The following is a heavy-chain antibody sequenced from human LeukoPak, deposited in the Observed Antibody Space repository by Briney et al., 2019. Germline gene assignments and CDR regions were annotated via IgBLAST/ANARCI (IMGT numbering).Heavy chain of an antibody. J-gene: IGHJ4*02. CDR3: AKLKHGDYCFDY. D-gene: IGHD4-17*01. CDR2: ISGSDST. Sequence: GGSLRLSCAASGFTFSRYAMSWVRQAPGKGLEWVSAISGSDSTYYADSVKGRFTISRDNSKNTLYLQMNSLRAEDTAVYYCAKLKHGDYCFDYWGQGTLVTVSS. V-gene: IGHV3-23*01. CDR1: GFTFSRYA.